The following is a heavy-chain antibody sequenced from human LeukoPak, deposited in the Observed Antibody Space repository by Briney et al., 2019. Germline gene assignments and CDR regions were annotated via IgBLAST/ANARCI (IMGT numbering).Heavy chain of an antibody. CDR2: IYPGDSDT. CDR3: ARRAQQDAFDI. J-gene: IGHJ3*02. Sequence: GASLKISCKGSGSSFTSYWIGWVRQMPGKGLEWMGIIYPGDSDTRYSPSFQGQVTISADKSISTAYPQWSSLKASDTAMYYCARRAQQDAFDIWGQGTMVTVSS. V-gene: IGHV5-51*01. CDR1: GSSFTSYW.